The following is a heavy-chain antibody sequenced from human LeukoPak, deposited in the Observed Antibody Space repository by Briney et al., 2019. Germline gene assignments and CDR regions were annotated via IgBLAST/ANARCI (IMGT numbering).Heavy chain of an antibody. D-gene: IGHD3-22*01. CDR1: GGSFSGYY. Sequence: PSETLSLTCAVYGGSFSGYYWSWIRQPPGKGLEWIGEINHSGSTNYNPSLKSRVTISVDTSKNQFSLQLSSVTAADTAVYYCAREVEEYYYDSSGYPHRPYYFDYWGQGTLVTVSS. CDR3: AREVEEYYYDSSGYPHRPYYFDY. J-gene: IGHJ4*02. V-gene: IGHV4-34*01. CDR2: INHSGST.